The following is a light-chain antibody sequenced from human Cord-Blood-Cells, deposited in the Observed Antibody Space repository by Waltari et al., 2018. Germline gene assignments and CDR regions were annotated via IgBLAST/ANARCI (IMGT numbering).Light chain of an antibody. CDR1: QGIRND. CDR3: LQHNSYPWT. J-gene: IGKJ1*01. CDR2: AAS. V-gene: IGKV1-17*01. Sequence: QMNQSPSSLSASVGDRVTITCRASQGIRNDLGWYQQKPGKAPTRLIYAASSLQSGVPAKFRGSGSGTEFALTISSLQPEDFATYYGLQHNSYPWTFGQVTKVDIK.